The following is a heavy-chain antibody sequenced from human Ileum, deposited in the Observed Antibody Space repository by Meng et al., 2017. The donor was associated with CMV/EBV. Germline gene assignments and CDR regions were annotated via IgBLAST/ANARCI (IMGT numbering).Heavy chain of an antibody. J-gene: IGHJ4*02. CDR3: ARGFRDY. CDR2: INPDGSRR. V-gene: IGHV3-74*01. CDR1: GFTFSTYW. Sequence: GGSLRLSCAASGFTFSTYWMHWVRQAPGKGLVWVSRINPDGSRRDYADSVKGRFTISRDNAKNTLYLQMNSLRAEDTAVYYCARGFRDYWGQGPLVTVSS.